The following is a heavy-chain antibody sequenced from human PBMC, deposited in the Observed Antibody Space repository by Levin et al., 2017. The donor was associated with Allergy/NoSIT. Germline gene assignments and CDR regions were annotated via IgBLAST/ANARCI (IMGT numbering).Heavy chain of an antibody. V-gene: IGHV4-30-4*01. CDR2: IYHSGST. J-gene: IGHJ4*02. D-gene: IGHD2-2*01. CDR3: AGLTSAAAISYFQL. Sequence: LRLSCSVSGASISSRDYYWSWIRQPPGKGLEWIGYIYHSGSTFYTLPLRSRVTISIDTSKNQFSLKLRSVTAADTAVYFCAGLTSAAAISYFQLWGQGSLVTVSS. CDR1: GASISSRDYY.